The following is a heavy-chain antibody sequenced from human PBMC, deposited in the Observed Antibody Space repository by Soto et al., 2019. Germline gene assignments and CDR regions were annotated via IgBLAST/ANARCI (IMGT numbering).Heavy chain of an antibody. J-gene: IGHJ4*01. V-gene: IGHV3-15*07. CDR3: TSDSLFTGILVRVDF. CDR1: GFTFSSAW. CDR2: INSKSDGGTT. Sequence: EVQMVESGGDLVKPGGSLRLSCAASGFTFSSAWINWVRQPPGKGLEWVGRINSKSDGGTTDFAPPVKGRFAISRDDSIAMVYMQTDRLTSVDSGVYFCTSDSLFTGILVRVDFWGHGTLGTVSS. D-gene: IGHD3-3*01.